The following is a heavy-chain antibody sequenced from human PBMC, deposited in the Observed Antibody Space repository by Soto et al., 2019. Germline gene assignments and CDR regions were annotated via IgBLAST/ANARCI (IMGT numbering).Heavy chain of an antibody. V-gene: IGHV4-31*03. J-gene: IGHJ4*02. CDR2: IYYSGST. Sequence: SETLSLTCTVSGGSISSGGYYWSWIRQHPGKGLEWIGYIYYSGSTYYNPSLKSRVTISVDTSKSQFSLKLSSVTAADTAVYYCARAIITMIVVVPDPYFDYWGQGTLVTVSS. D-gene: IGHD3-22*01. CDR3: ARAIITMIVVVPDPYFDY. CDR1: GGSISSGGYY.